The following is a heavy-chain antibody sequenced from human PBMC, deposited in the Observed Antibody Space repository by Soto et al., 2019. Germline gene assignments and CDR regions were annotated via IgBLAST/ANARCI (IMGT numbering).Heavy chain of an antibody. J-gene: IGHJ4*02. CDR1: GGSFSTNE. D-gene: IGHD6-19*01. CDR3: ARARYSSRWGTFDS. CDR2: IFPNVGTA. Sequence: QVHLEQSGAGVKKPGTSVKVSCKASGGSFSTNEIDWVRQAPGQGLEWMGRIFPNVGTADYAEKFQGRLTIIADESTATVFMELSRLSSADTAVYFCARARYSSRWGTFDSWGQGTQGDVSS. V-gene: IGHV1-69*01.